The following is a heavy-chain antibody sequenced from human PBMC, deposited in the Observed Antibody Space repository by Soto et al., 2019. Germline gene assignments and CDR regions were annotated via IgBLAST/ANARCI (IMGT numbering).Heavy chain of an antibody. Sequence: PSETLSLTCTGSGGSISSYYWSWIRQPPGKGLEWIGYIYYSGSTNYNPSLKSRVTISVDTSKNQFSLKLSSVTAADTAVCYCARSSGYYDSSGYHDYWGQGTLVTVSS. D-gene: IGHD3-22*01. V-gene: IGHV4-59*01. CDR1: GGSISSYY. CDR2: IYYSGST. CDR3: ARSSGYYDSSGYHDY. J-gene: IGHJ4*02.